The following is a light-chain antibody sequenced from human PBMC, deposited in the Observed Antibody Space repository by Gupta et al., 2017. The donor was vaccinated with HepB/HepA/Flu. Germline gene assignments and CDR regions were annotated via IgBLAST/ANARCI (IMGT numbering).Light chain of an antibody. CDR2: DAS. Sequence: EIVLTQSPATLSLSPGERATLSCRASQSVSNYLAWYQQKPGQAPRLLIYDASDRDTGIPARFSGSGSGTDFTLTISSREPEDSAVYYCQQRSNRPPITFGGGTKMEIK. V-gene: IGKV3-11*01. CDR1: QSVSNY. J-gene: IGKJ4*01. CDR3: QQRSNRPPIT.